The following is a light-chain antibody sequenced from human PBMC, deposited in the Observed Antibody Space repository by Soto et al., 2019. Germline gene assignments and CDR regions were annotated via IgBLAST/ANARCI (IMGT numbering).Light chain of an antibody. CDR3: QQYHSSST. V-gene: IGKV3-20*01. J-gene: IGKJ4*01. CDR1: QSVSSSY. CDR2: GAS. Sequence: EIVLTQSPGTLSLSPGERATLSCRASQSVSSSYLAWYQQKPGQAPRLLMYGASSRATGIPDRFSGSGSGTDFALNISRLEPEDFAVYYCQQYHSSSTFGGGTKVEIK.